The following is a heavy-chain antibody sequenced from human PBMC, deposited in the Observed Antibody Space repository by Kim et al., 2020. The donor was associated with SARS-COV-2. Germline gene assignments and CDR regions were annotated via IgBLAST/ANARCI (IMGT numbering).Heavy chain of an antibody. CDR3: TRGPYSDYFDS. D-gene: IGHD4-4*01. V-gene: IGHV4-30-2*01. CDR2: IYQSGST. Sequence: SETLSLTCAVSGGSITSGDYSWSWIRQPPEKGLEWIASIYQSGSTYYSPSLKSRVTISVDRSKNQFSLKLTSVTAADTAVYYCTRGPYSDYFDSRGQGTL. CDR1: GGSITSGDYS. J-gene: IGHJ4*02.